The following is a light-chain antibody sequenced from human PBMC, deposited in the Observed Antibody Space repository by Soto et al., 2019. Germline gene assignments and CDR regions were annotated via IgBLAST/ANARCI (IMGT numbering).Light chain of an antibody. V-gene: IGKV4-1*01. J-gene: IGKJ5*01. CDR3: QQYYSIPFT. Sequence: DFVMTKAPDSLAVSLGERATINCKSSQTVLYNSNNKNHLGWFQHKPGHPPKLLIYGASTRASGVPDRFSGSGSGTDFTLTISSLQAEDVAVYYCQQYYSIPFTFGQVTRLET. CDR1: QTVLYNSNNKNH. CDR2: GAS.